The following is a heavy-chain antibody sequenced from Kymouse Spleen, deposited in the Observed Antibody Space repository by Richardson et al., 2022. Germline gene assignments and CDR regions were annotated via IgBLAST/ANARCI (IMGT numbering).Heavy chain of an antibody. CDR2: INHSGST. CDR1: GGSFSGYY. D-gene: IGHD2-15*01. Sequence: QVQLQQWGAGLLKPSETLSLTCAVYGGSFSGYYWSWIRQPPGKGLEWIGEINHSGSTNYNPSLKSRVTISVDTSKNQFSLKLSSVTAADTAVYYCAREREDIVVVVAATQAFDIWGQGTMVTVSS. V-gene: IGHV4-34*01. J-gene: IGHJ3*02. CDR3: AREREDIVVVVAATQAFDI.